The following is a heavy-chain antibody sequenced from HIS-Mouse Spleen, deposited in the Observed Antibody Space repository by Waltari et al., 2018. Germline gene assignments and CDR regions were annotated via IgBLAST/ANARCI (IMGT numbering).Heavy chain of an antibody. CDR3: ASRIAAAANFDY. V-gene: IGHV1-69*04. CDR1: GGTFSSYA. CDR2: IIPILGIA. D-gene: IGHD6-13*01. J-gene: IGHJ4*02. Sequence: QVQLVQSGAEVKKPGSSVKVSCKASGGTFSSYATSWVRQAPGQGLEWMGRIIPILGIANYAQKFQGRVTITADKSTSTAYMELSSLRYEDTAVYYCASRIAAAANFDYWGQGTLVTVSS.